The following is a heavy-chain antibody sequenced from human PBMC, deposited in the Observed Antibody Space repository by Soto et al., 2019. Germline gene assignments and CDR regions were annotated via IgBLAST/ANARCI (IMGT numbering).Heavy chain of an antibody. D-gene: IGHD2-2*01. CDR2: INPNSGGT. CDR1: GYTFTGYY. CDR3: ARARYCSSTSCQGAYYYGMDV. V-gene: IGHV1-2*04. J-gene: IGHJ6*02. Sequence: GASVKVSCKASGYTFTGYYMHWVRQAPGQGLEWMGWINPNSGGTNYAQKFQGWVTMTRDTSISTAYMELSRLRSDDTAVYYCARARYCSSTSCQGAYYYGMDVWGQGTTVTVS.